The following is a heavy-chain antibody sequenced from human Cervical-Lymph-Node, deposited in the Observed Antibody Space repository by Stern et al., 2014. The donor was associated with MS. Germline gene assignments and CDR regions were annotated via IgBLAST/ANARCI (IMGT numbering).Heavy chain of an antibody. J-gene: IGHJ4*02. Sequence: EMQLVESGAEVKKPGESLNISCQGLGYDFSRYWIGWVRQKPGKGLEWMGIIYPGDSDTRYSPSFRGQVTISADKSHTTAYLQWSSVKASDTAIYYCARLRGLGGLRYWGQGTLVSVSS. D-gene: IGHD4-23*01. CDR1: GYDFSRYW. V-gene: IGHV5-51*03. CDR2: IYPGDSDT. CDR3: ARLRGLGGLRY.